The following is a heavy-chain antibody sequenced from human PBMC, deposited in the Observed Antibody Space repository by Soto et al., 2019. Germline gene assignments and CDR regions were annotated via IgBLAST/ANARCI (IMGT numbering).Heavy chain of an antibody. Sequence: EVQLFESGGGLVQPGGSLRLSCAASGFTFSSYAMSWVRQAPGKGLEWVSAISGSGGSTYYADSVNGRFTISRDNSKNTLYLQMNSLRAEDTAVYYCAKRELRFLEWLLVSWFDPWGQVTLVTVSS. V-gene: IGHV3-23*01. CDR1: GFTFSSYA. J-gene: IGHJ5*02. CDR2: ISGSGGST. CDR3: AKRELRFLEWLLVSWFDP. D-gene: IGHD3-3*01.